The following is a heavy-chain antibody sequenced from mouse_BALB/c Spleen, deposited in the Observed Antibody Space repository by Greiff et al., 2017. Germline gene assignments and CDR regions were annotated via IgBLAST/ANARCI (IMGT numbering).Heavy chain of an antibody. CDR3: ARLVRPYAMDY. J-gene: IGHJ4*01. D-gene: IGHD1-2*01. Sequence: EVQGVESGGGLVKPGGSLKLSCAASGFAFTSYDMPWVRQTPGKRLEWVAYISSGGGSTYYPDNVKGRFTISRDNATNTLYLQMSSLTSEDTAMYYCARLVRPYAMDYWGQGTSVTVSS. CDR1: GFAFTSYD. CDR2: ISSGGGST. V-gene: IGHV5-12-1*01.